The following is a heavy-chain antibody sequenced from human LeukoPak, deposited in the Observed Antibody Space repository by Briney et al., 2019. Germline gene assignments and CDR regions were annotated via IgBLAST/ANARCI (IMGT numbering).Heavy chain of an antibody. Sequence: ASVKVSCKASGYTFTSCGISWVRQAPGQGLEWMGWISACNGNTNYAQKLQGRVTMTTDTSTSTAYMELRSLRSDDTAVYYCARDLGIAAPGGSVPWGQGTLVTVSS. CDR3: ARDLGIAAPGGSVP. J-gene: IGHJ5*02. V-gene: IGHV1-18*01. CDR1: GYTFTSCG. CDR2: ISACNGNT. D-gene: IGHD6-13*01.